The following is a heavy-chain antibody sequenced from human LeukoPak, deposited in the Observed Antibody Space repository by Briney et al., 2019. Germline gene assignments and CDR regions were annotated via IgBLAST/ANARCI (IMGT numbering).Heavy chain of an antibody. J-gene: IGHJ6*03. V-gene: IGHV3-30*02. CDR3: AKDRGWYMYYYYYYMDV. Sequence: GGSLRLSCAASGFTFSSHAMNWVRQAPGKGLEWVAFIRYDGSNKYYADSVKGRFTISRDNSKNALYLQMNSLRAEDTAVYYCAKDRGWYMYYYYYYMDVWGKGTTVTISS. D-gene: IGHD6-19*01. CDR2: IRYDGSNK. CDR1: GFTFSSHA.